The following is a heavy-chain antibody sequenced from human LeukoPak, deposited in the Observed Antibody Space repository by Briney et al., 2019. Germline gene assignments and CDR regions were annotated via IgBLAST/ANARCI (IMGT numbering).Heavy chain of an antibody. V-gene: IGHV1-2*02. CDR1: GYTFTGYY. Sequence: ASVKVSCKASGYTFTGYYMHWVRQAPGQGLEWMGWINPNSGGSNYAQKFQGRVTMTRDTSISTAYMELSRLTSDDTAVYYCARFGDGSGSLHYWGQGTLVTVSS. D-gene: IGHD3-10*01. CDR2: INPNSGGS. CDR3: ARFGDGSGSLHY. J-gene: IGHJ4*02.